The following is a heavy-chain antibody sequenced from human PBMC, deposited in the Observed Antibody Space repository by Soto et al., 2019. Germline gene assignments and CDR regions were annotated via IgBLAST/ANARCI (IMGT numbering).Heavy chain of an antibody. D-gene: IGHD5-12*01. J-gene: IGHJ4*02. CDR1: GGSFSGYY. Sequence: TLSLTCAVYGGSFSGYYWSWIRQPPGKGLEWIGEINHSGSTNYNPSLKSRVTISVDTSKNQFSLKLSSVTAADTAVYYCNMVEMATIEDYWGQGTLVTVSS. CDR2: INHSGST. V-gene: IGHV4-34*01. CDR3: NMVEMATIEDY.